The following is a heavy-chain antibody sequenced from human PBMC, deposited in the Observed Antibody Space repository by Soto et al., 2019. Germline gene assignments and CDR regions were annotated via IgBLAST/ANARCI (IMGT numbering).Heavy chain of an antibody. J-gene: IGHJ4*02. Sequence: QVQLVKSGAEEKKPGASVKVSCKASGYTFTGYAMHWVRQAPGQRLEWMGWINAGSGNTKYSQKFQGRVTITRDTSASTAYMELSSLRSEDTAVYYCARAVAVAADFDYWGQGTLVTVSS. D-gene: IGHD6-19*01. V-gene: IGHV1-3*05. CDR1: GYTFTGYA. CDR2: INAGSGNT. CDR3: ARAVAVAADFDY.